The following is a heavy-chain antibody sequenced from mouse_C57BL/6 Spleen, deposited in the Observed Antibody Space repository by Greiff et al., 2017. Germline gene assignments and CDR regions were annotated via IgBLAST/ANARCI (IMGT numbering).Heavy chain of an antibody. V-gene: IGHV1-69*01. J-gene: IGHJ2*01. D-gene: IGHD3-2*02. CDR1: GYTFTSYW. Sequence: QVQLQQPGAELVMPGASVKLSCKASGYTFTSYWMHWVKQRPGQGLEWIGEIDPSDSYTNYNQKFKGKSTLTVDKSSSTAYMQLSSLTSEDSAVYYFARKTAQAPYYFDYWGQGTTLTVSS. CDR3: ARKTAQAPYYFDY. CDR2: IDPSDSYT.